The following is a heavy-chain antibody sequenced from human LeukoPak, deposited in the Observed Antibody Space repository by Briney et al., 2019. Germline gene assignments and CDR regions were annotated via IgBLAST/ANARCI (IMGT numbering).Heavy chain of an antibody. CDR3: ARDPPLAY. V-gene: IGHV1-2*02. J-gene: IGHJ4*02. D-gene: IGHD3-16*01. CDR2: INPNSGGT. Sequence: GASVKVSCKASGYTFTDYYMHWVRQAPGQGLEWMGWINPNSGGTKYAQKFQGRVTMTRDTSISTAYMELSSLRPDDTAVYYCARDPPLAYWGQGALVTVSS. CDR1: GYTFTDYY.